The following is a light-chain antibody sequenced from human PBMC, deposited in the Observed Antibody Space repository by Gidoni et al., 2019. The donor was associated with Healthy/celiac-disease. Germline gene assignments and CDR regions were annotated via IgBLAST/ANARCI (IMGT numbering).Light chain of an antibody. CDR3: QQYYSTPRT. V-gene: IGKV4-1*01. J-gene: IGKJ1*01. CDR2: WAS. CDR1: QSVLYSSNNKNY. Sequence: DIVMTQSPDSLAVSLGERATINCKSSQSVLYSSNNKNYLAWYQHKPGQPPKLLIYWASTRESGVPYRFSGRGSGTDFTLTISSLQAEDVAVYYCQQYYSTPRTFGQGTKVEIK.